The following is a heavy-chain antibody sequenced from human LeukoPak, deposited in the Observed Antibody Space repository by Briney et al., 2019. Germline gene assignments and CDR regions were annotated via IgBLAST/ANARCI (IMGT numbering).Heavy chain of an antibody. CDR3: ARELRAWDYGDFGTWDAFDI. D-gene: IGHD4-17*01. CDR1: GFTVSSNY. CDR2: IYSGGYT. J-gene: IGHJ3*02. V-gene: IGHV3-53*01. Sequence: GGSLRLSCAASGFTVSSNYMSWVRQAPGKGLEWVSVIYSGGYTYYADSVKGRFTISRDNSKNTLYLQMNTLRAEDTAVYYCARELRAWDYGDFGTWDAFDIWGQGTMVTVSS.